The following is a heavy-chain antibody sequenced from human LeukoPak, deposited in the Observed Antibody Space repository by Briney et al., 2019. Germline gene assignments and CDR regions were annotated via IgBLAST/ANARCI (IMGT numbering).Heavy chain of an antibody. CDR2: IYTSGST. V-gene: IGHV4-4*09. D-gene: IGHD3-9*01. J-gene: IGHJ4*02. Sequence: PSETLSLTCTVSGGSISSYYWSWIRQPPGKGLEWIGYIYTSGSTNYNPSLKSRVTISVDTSKNQFSLKLSSVTAADTAVYYCARHQTYPEEDWLLLNYWGQETLVTVSS. CDR1: GGSISSYY. CDR3: ARHQTYPEEDWLLLNY.